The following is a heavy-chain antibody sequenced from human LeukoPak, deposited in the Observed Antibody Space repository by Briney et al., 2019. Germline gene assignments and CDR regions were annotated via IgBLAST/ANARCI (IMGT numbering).Heavy chain of an antibody. V-gene: IGHV3-30*02. CDR3: AKARSAYSYGYYFDY. CDR2: IRYDGSNK. Sequence: PGGSLRLSCAASGFTFSSYGMHWVRQAPGKGLEWVAFIRYDGSNKYYADSVKGRFTISRDNSKNTLYLQMNSLRAEDTAVYYCAKARSAYSYGYYFDYWGQGTLVTVSS. CDR1: GFTFSSYG. D-gene: IGHD5-18*01. J-gene: IGHJ4*02.